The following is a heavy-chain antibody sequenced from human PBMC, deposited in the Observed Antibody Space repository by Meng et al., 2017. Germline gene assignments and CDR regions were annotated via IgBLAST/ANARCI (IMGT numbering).Heavy chain of an antibody. CDR2: IYWDDDK. D-gene: IGHD5-24*01. V-gene: IGHV2-5*02. J-gene: IGHJ4*02. CDR1: GFSLSTSGVG. CDR3: AHRPNVEMATYHFDY. Sequence: QTPLKESGPTLVKPTQTLTLTCTFSGFSLSTSGVGVGWIRQPPGKALEWLALIYWDDDKRYSPSLKSRLTITKDTSKNQVVLTMTNMDPVDTATYYCAHRPNVEMATYHFDYWGQGTLVTVSS.